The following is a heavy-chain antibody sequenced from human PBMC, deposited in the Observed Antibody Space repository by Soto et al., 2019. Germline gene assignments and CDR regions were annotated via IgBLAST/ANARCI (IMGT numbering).Heavy chain of an antibody. Sequence: SETLSLTCTVSGGSISSSTYYWGWIRQSPGKGLEWIGSIYYTGSTYYNPSLKSRVTISIDTSKNQFSLKLSSVTAADTAVYYRAREPRGSGLPRYFDYWGQGTLVTVSS. CDR3: AREPRGSGLPRYFDY. J-gene: IGHJ4*02. D-gene: IGHD6-19*01. CDR1: GGSISSSTYY. CDR2: IYYTGST. V-gene: IGHV4-39*07.